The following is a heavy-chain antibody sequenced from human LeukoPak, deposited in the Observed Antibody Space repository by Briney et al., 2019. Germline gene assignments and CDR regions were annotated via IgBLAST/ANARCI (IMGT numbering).Heavy chain of an antibody. CDR1: GFTFSSYG. CDR3: ARVNYGSGSYYNDPTFYYYYYGMDV. Sequence: GGSLRLSCAASGFTFSSYGMHRVRQAPGKGLEWVALIRYDGSNKYYADSVKGRFTISRDNSKNTLYLQMNSLRAEDTAVYYCARVNYGSGSYYNDPTFYYYYYGMDVWGQGTTVTVSS. CDR2: IRYDGSNK. V-gene: IGHV3-30*02. D-gene: IGHD3-10*01. J-gene: IGHJ6*02.